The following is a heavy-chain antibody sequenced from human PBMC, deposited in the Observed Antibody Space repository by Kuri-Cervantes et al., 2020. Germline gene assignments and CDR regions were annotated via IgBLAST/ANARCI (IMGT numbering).Heavy chain of an antibody. Sequence: GSLRLSCAVYGGSFSNYYWSWIRQPPGKGLEWIGEINHSGSTNYNPSLKSRVTISVDTSKNQFSLKLSSVTAADTAVYYCARGRDYDSSGYYLPTHAFDIWGQGTMVTVSS. CDR2: INHSGST. J-gene: IGHJ3*02. CDR3: ARGRDYDSSGYYLPTHAFDI. CDR1: GGSFSNYY. D-gene: IGHD3-22*01. V-gene: IGHV4-34*01.